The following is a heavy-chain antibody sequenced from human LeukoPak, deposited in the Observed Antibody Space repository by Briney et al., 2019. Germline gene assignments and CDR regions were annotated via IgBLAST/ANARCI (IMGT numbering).Heavy chain of an antibody. Sequence: GGSLRLSCAASGFTVSSNYMSWVRQAPGKGLEWVGRIKGKTDGGTTDYAAPVKGRFTISRDDSKNTLYLQMNSLKTEDTAVYYCTASSRSTVTTLYYWGQGTLVTVSS. V-gene: IGHV3-15*01. J-gene: IGHJ4*02. CDR2: IKGKTDGGTT. D-gene: IGHD4-17*01. CDR3: TASSRSTVTTLYY. CDR1: GFTVSSNY.